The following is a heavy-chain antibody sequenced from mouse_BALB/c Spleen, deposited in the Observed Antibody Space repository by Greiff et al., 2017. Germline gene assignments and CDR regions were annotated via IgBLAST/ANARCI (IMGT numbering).Heavy chain of an antibody. D-gene: IGHD2-2*01. V-gene: IGHV1-20*02. CDR2: INPYNGDT. CDR1: GYSFTGYF. Sequence: VHVKQSGPELVKPGASVKISCKASGYSFTGYFMNWVMQSHGKSLEWIGRINPYNGDTFYNQKFKGKATLTVDKSSSTAHMELRSLASEDSAVYYCASVYYGYDGFAYWGQGTLVTVSA. CDR3: ASVYYGYDGFAY. J-gene: IGHJ3*01.